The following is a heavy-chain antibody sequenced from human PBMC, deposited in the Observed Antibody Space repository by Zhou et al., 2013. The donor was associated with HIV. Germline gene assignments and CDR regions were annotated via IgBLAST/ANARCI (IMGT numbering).Heavy chain of an antibody. CDR2: IIPVFGVA. V-gene: IGHV1-69*05. J-gene: IGHJ6*03. Sequence: QVQLIQSGAEVKKPGSSVKVSCKASGGSFSSYAISWVRQAPGQGLEWMGGIIPVFGVATYAQKFQGRVSITTDESAATTYMELSSLRSEDTAVYFCTRVTLGYCTSATCYESHYYYYYMDVWGKGPRSPS. CDR3: TRVTLGYCTSATCYESHYYYYYMDV. D-gene: IGHD2-2*01. CDR1: GGSFSSYA.